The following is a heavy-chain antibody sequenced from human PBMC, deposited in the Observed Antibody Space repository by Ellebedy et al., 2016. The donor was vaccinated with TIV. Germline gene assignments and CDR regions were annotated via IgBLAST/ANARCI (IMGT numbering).Heavy chain of an antibody. D-gene: IGHD4-17*01. V-gene: IGHV4-31*03. J-gene: IGHJ3*02. CDR3: ARDNSDYGIDAFDI. CDR2: IYYTGRT. Sequence: SETLSLTCFVSGGSMSSYSYYWGWIRQPPGKGLEWIGYIYYTGRTDYNPSLKSRLTLSIDTSKTQFSLQLTSVTAADTAVYYCARDNSDYGIDAFDIWGHGTMVTVSA. CDR1: GGSMSSYSYY.